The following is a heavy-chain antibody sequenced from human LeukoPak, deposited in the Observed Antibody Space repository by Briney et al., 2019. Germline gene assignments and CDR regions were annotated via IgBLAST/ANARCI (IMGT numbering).Heavy chain of an antibody. CDR2: IYYSGST. D-gene: IGHD2-15*01. CDR1: GGSISSYY. CDR3: ARFYSAVDY. Sequence: PSETLSLTCTSSGGSISSYYWSWIRQPPGKGLEWIGYIYYSGSTNYNPSLKSRVTISVDTSKNQFSLKLSSVTAADTAVYYCARFYSAVDYWGQGTLVTVSS. J-gene: IGHJ4*02. V-gene: IGHV4-59*01.